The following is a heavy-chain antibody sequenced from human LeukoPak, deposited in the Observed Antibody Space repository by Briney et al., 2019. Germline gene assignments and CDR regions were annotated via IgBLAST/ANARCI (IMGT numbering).Heavy chain of an antibody. CDR3: ARRGYCSSTSCYLNYYYYGMDV. D-gene: IGHD2-2*01. J-gene: IGHJ6*02. CDR1: GYTFTSYG. V-gene: IGHV1-18*01. CDR2: ISAYNGNT. Sequence: ASVKVSCKASGYTFTSYGISWVGQAPGQGLEWMGWISAYNGNTNYAQKLQGRVTMTTDTSTSTAYMELRSLRSDDTAVYYCARRGYCSSTSCYLNYYYYGMDVWGQGTTVTVSS.